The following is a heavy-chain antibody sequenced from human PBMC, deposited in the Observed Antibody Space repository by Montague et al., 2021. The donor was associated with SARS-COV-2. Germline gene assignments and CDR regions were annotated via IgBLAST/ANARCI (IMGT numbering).Heavy chain of an antibody. J-gene: IGHJ5*02. V-gene: IGHV4-59*13. CDR2: VCYRVSA. Sequence: SETLSLTCAVAVHCIIGSYWSWLEQHPSEVHALVYFVCYRVSANYNPSLETRVTISVDPSKNQFSLKLSSVTAADTAVYYCAREDRWNWFDPWGQGTLVIVSS. D-gene: IGHD5-24*01. CDR1: VHCIIGSY. CDR3: AREDRWNWFDP.